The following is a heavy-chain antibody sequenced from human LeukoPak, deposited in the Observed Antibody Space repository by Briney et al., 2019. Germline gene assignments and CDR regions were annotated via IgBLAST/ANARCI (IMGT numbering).Heavy chain of an antibody. J-gene: IGHJ4*02. CDR1: GFNLRSYA. V-gene: IGHV3-23*01. CDR3: AKGYSSAWNFFDY. Sequence: GGSLRLSCVVSGFNLRSYAMSWVRQAPGKGLEWVSSLSGSGGSTYYADSVKGRFTISRDNSKNTLHLQMNSLRAEDTAVYYCAKGYSSAWNFFDYWGQGTLVTVSS. D-gene: IGHD6-19*01. CDR2: LSGSGGST.